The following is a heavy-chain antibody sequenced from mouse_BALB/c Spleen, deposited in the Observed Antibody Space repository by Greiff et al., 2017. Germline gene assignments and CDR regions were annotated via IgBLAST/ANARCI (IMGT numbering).Heavy chain of an antibody. J-gene: IGHJ2*01. CDR2: IWAGGST. CDR3: ARGGMGSFFDY. V-gene: IGHV2-9*02. CDR1: GFSLTSYG. Sequence: QVHVKQSGPGLVAPSQSLSITCTVSGFSLTSYGVHWVRQPPGKGLEWLGVIWAGGSTNYNSALMSRLSISKDNSKSQVFLKMNSLQTDDTAMYYCARGGMGSFFDYWGQGTTLTVSS. D-gene: IGHD2-3*01.